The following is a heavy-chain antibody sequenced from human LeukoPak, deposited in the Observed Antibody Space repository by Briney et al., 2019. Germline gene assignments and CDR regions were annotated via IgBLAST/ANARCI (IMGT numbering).Heavy chain of an antibody. Sequence: GGSLRLSCAASGFTFSSYAMNWVRQAPGRGLEWVSAISGSGGTTYLADSVKSRFTISRDNSKNTLYLQMNSLRAEDTAVYYCAKDKGSSGSQKAWYYFDYWGQGTLVTVSS. CDR3: AKDKGSSGSQKAWYYFDY. CDR1: GFTFSSYA. CDR2: ISGSGGTT. J-gene: IGHJ4*02. V-gene: IGHV3-23*01. D-gene: IGHD1-26*01.